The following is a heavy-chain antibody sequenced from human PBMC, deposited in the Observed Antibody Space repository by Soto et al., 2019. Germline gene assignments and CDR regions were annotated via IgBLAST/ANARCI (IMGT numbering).Heavy chain of an antibody. CDR2: ISGSGGST. D-gene: IGHD3-22*01. CDR1: GFTFSSYA. CDR3: AKGPGDSSGYYLPYYYYGMDV. Sequence: WGSLRLSCAASGFTFSSYAMTWVRQAPGKGLEWVSAISGSGGSTYYADSVKGRFTISRDNSKNTLYLQMNSLRAEDTAVYYCAKGPGDSSGYYLPYYYYGMDVWGQGTTVTVSS. V-gene: IGHV3-23*01. J-gene: IGHJ6*02.